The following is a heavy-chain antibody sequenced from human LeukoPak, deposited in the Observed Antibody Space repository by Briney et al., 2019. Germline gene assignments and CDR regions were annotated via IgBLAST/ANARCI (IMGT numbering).Heavy chain of an antibody. V-gene: IGHV3-74*01. CDR1: GFTFSSYS. J-gene: IGHJ4*02. CDR3: ARGWQADY. Sequence: GGSLRLSCAASGFTFSSYSMNWVRQAPGKGLEWVSRIKTDGITTTYADSVKGRFNISRDNAKNTLYLQMNSLRVEDTAVYYCARGWQADYWGQGTLVTVSS. D-gene: IGHD6-13*01. CDR2: IKTDGITT.